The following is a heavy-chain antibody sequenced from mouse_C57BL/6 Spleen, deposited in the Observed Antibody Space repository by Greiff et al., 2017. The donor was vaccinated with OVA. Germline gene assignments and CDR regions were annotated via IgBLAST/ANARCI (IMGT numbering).Heavy chain of an antibody. CDR1: GYTFTSYW. V-gene: IGHV1-69*01. D-gene: IGHD2-10*02. Sequence: QVQLQQPGAELVMPGASVKLSCKASGYTFTSYWMHWVKQGPGQGLEWIGEIDPSDSYTNYTQKLKGKSTFTVDKSSSTDYMQLISLTSEDSAVYYCARAEYGNLYAMDYWGQGTSVTVSS. CDR3: ARAEYGNLYAMDY. J-gene: IGHJ4*01. CDR2: IDPSDSYT.